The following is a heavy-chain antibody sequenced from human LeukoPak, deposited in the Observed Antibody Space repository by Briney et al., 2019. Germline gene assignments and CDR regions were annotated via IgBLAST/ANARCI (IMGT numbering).Heavy chain of an antibody. D-gene: IGHD6-13*01. V-gene: IGHV3-23*01. J-gene: IGHJ4*02. CDR1: GFTFSSYG. CDR2: ITATSSST. CDR3: AKDLGIQQLVFPFDY. Sequence: GGSLRLSCAASGFTFSSYGMSWVRQPPGKGLEWVSAITATSSSTYDADSVQGRFTISRDNSANTLYLQMNSLRAEDTAVYYCAKDLGIQQLVFPFDYWGQGTLVTVSS.